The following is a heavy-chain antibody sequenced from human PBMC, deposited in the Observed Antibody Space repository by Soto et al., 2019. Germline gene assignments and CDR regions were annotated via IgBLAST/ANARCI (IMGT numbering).Heavy chain of an antibody. Sequence: QVQLVQSGAEVKKPGSSVKVSCKASGGTFSSYAISWVRQAPGQGLEWMGGIIPIFGTANYAQKFQGRVTITADESTSRAYMELSSLRSEDTAVYYCARESRYGSGGSCYFLPGIDYWGQGTLVTVSS. CDR1: GGTFSSYA. CDR2: IIPIFGTA. D-gene: IGHD2-15*01. J-gene: IGHJ4*02. V-gene: IGHV1-69*12. CDR3: ARESRYGSGGSCYFLPGIDY.